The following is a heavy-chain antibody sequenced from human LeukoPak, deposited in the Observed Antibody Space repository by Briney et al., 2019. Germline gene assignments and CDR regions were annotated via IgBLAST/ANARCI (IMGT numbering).Heavy chain of an antibody. CDR3: ARGGRDGYPGSWSDP. D-gene: IGHD5-24*01. J-gene: IGHJ5*02. CDR2: INPSGGST. V-gene: IGHV1-46*01. CDR1: GYTFTSYY. Sequence: ASVKVSCKASGYTFTSYYMHWVRQAPGQGLEWMGIINPSGGSTSYAQKFQGRVTMTRDTSTSTVYMELSSLRSEDTAVYYCARGGRDGYPGSWSDPWGQGTLVTVSS.